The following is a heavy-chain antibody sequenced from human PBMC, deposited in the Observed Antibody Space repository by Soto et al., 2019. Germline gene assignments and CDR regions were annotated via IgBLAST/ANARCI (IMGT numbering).Heavy chain of an antibody. CDR2: ISAYNGNT. J-gene: IGHJ4*02. D-gene: IGHD4-17*01. CDR3: ARGRGKMSTVTPGGY. V-gene: IGHV1-18*04. CDR1: GYTFTSYG. Sequence: QIQLVQSGAEVKKPGASVKVSCKASGYTFTSYGISWERQAPGQALEWMGWISAYNGNTNYAQKLPGRVTITTDTATSTAYMELRSLRSDDTAVYYCARGRGKMSTVTPGGYWGQGTLVTVSS.